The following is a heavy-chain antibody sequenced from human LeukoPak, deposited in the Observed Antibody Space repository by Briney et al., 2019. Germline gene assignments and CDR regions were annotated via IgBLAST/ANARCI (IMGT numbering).Heavy chain of an antibody. Sequence: GGFLRLSCAASGFTFSDYYMSWIRQAPGKGLEWVSVIYTGGSPYYADSVKGRFAISRDISKNTVYLQMYSLRAEDTAVYYCARGAATGPTLGLDYWGQGTLVTVSS. D-gene: IGHD6-13*01. J-gene: IGHJ4*02. CDR3: ARGAATGPTLGLDY. CDR1: GFTFSDYY. CDR2: IYTGGSP. V-gene: IGHV3-53*01.